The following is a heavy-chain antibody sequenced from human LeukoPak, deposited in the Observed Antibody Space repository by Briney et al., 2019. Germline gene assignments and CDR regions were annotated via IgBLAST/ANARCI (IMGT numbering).Heavy chain of an antibody. CDR3: TKHPIVGAPDY. Sequence: GGSLRLSCAASQFTFNNYAMTWVRQTPGKGLEWVSTITGSGESTYYADSVKGRFTISRDNSKNTLYLQMSSLRAEDTALYYCTKHPIVGAPDYWGQGTLVTVSS. V-gene: IGHV3-23*01. CDR1: QFTFNNYA. D-gene: IGHD1-26*01. J-gene: IGHJ4*02. CDR2: ITGSGEST.